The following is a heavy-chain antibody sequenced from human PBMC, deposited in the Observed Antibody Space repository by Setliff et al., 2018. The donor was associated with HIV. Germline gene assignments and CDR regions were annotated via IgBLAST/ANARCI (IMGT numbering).Heavy chain of an antibody. V-gene: IGHV3-23*01. CDR3: ANDRDGWYNPHLYS. CDR2: ITGSGSSI. Sequence: PGGSLRLSCAASGFTFSSYGMAWVRQPPGKGLEWLAFITGSGSSIDYADSVKGRLSISRDNSQNTMYLEMNSLRADDTAVYYCANDRDGWYNPHLYSWGRGTLVTVSS. J-gene: IGHJ4*02. CDR1: GFTFSSYG. D-gene: IGHD6-19*01.